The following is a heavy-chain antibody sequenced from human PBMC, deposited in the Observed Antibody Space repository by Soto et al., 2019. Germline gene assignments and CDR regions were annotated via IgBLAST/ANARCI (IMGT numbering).Heavy chain of an antibody. D-gene: IGHD3-10*01. Sequence: LRLSCAASGFTFSSYGMHWVRQAPGKGLEWVAVISYDGSNKYYADSVKGRFTISRDNSKNTLYLQMNSLRAEDTAVYYCAKDRRSGADLYYYYCGMDVWGQGTTVTVSS. CDR2: ISYDGSNK. J-gene: IGHJ6*02. CDR3: AKDRRSGADLYYYYCGMDV. V-gene: IGHV3-30*18. CDR1: GFTFSSYG.